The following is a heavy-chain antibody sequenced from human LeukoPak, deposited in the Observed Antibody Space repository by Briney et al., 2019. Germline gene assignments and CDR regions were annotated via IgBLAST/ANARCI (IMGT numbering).Heavy chain of an antibody. V-gene: IGHV1-8*03. J-gene: IGHJ4*02. CDR1: GYTFTSYD. CDR3: ARAEDFWSGRDY. D-gene: IGHD3-3*01. Sequence: ASVKVSCKASGYTFTSYDINWVRQATGQGLEWMVWMNPNSGNTGYAQKFQGRVTITRNTSISTAYMELSSLRSEDTAVYYCARAEDFWSGRDYWGQGTLVTVSS. CDR2: MNPNSGNT.